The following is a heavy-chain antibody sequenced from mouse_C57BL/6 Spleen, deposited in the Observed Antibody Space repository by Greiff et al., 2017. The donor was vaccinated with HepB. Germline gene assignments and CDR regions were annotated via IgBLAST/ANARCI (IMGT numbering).Heavy chain of an antibody. CDR3: TRAHYYGSSDY. CDR2: ISSGGDYI. CDR1: GFTFSSYA. Sequence: EVQVVESGEGLVKPGGSLKLSCAASGFTFSSYAMSWVRQTPEKRLEWVAYISSGGDYIYYADTVKGRFTISRDNARNTLYLQMSSLKSEDTAMYYCTRAHYYGSSDYWGQGTTLTVSS. D-gene: IGHD1-1*01. J-gene: IGHJ2*01. V-gene: IGHV5-9-1*02.